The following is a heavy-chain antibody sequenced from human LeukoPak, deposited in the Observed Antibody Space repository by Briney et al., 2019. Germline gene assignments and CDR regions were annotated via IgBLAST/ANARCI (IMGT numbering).Heavy chain of an antibody. Sequence: GGSLRLSCAASGFTFSIYNMNWVRQAPGKGLEWVSSISSSSSYMYYADSMKGRFTISRDNAKNSLYLQMNSLRAEDTAMYYCARVRNIWSFLDSWGQGTLVTVSS. J-gene: IGHJ4*02. CDR1: GFTFSIYN. CDR3: ARVRNIWSFLDS. V-gene: IGHV3-21*01. CDR2: ISSSSSYM. D-gene: IGHD6-13*01.